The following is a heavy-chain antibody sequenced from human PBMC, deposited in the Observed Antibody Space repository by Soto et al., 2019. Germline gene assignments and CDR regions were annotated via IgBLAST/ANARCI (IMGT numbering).Heavy chain of an antibody. J-gene: IGHJ4*02. V-gene: IGHV3-30*18. CDR3: AKQGVAAPFDY. D-gene: IGHD6-6*01. CDR1: GFTFSSYG. Sequence: QVQLVESGGGVVQPGRSLRLSCAASGFTFSSYGMHWVRQAPGKGLEWVAVISYDGSNKYYADSVKGRFTISRDNSKNTLYLQMNSLRAEDTAVYYCAKQGVAAPFDYWGQGTLVTVSS. CDR2: ISYDGSNK.